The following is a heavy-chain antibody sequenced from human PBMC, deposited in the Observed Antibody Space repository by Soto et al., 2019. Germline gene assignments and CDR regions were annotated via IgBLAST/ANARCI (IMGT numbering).Heavy chain of an antibody. CDR2: ISGSGGST. Sequence: EVQLLESGGGLVQPGGSLRLSCAASGFTFSSYAMSWVRQAPGKGLEWVSAISGSGGSTYYADSVKGRFTISRDNSKNTLYLQMNSLRAEDTAVYYCAKFQFHGTIFGVVINAFDYWGQGTLVTVSS. J-gene: IGHJ4*02. D-gene: IGHD3-3*01. CDR3: AKFQFHGTIFGVVINAFDY. V-gene: IGHV3-23*01. CDR1: GFTFSSYA.